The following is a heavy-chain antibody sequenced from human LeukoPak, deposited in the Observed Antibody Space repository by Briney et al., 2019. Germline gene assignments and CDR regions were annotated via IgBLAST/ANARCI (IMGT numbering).Heavy chain of an antibody. J-gene: IGHJ4*02. CDR3: ARAGQEWFGELGFDS. CDR1: GFTFSSFW. CDR2: IRQDGTEK. V-gene: IGHV3-7*01. D-gene: IGHD3-10*01. Sequence: GGSLRLSCTASGFTFSSFWMSWVRQAPGKGLEWVANIRQDGTEKYYVDSLKGRFTISRDNAKNSLYLQMNSLRAEDTAMYYCARAGQEWFGELGFDSWGQGTLVTVSS.